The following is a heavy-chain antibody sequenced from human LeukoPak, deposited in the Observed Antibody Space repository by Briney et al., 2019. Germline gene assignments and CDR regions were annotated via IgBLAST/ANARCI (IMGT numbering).Heavy chain of an antibody. CDR2: INGSSSDT. Sequence: GGSLRLSWAASGFTFRDYYMTWIRQAPGRGLEWGSYINGSSSDTNYADSVRGRFTISRDNAKNSLYLLMNSLRVEDTAVYYCARRGTTYCTVDSCHPNWFDPWGQGTLVTVSS. V-gene: IGHV3-11*03. D-gene: IGHD2-15*01. CDR3: ARRGTTYCTVDSCHPNWFDP. J-gene: IGHJ5*02. CDR1: GFTFRDYY.